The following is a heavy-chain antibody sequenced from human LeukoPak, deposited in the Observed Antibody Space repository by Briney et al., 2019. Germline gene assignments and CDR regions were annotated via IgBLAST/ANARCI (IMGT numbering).Heavy chain of an antibody. CDR1: GFTFSSYG. Sequence: GRSLRLSCAASGFTFSSYGMHWVRQAPGKGLEWVAVIWYDGSNKYYADSVKGRLTVSRDNSKSTLSLRVNDLRPEDTAVYYCARDSKGFADYWGQGTLVTVSS. V-gene: IGHV3-33*01. CDR3: ARDSKGFADY. J-gene: IGHJ4*02. D-gene: IGHD3-3*01. CDR2: IWYDGSNK.